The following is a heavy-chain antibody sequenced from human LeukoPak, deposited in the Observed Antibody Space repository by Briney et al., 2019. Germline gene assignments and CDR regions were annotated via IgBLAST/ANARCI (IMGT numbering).Heavy chain of an antibody. V-gene: IGHV4-61*02. Sequence: SETLSLTCTVSGGSISSGSYYWSWIRQPAGKGLEGIGRIYTSGSTNYNPSLKSRVTISVDTSKNQFSLKLSSVTAADTAVYYCARGEVVPAAHFDYWGQGTLVTVSS. CDR1: GGSISSGSYY. CDR2: IYTSGST. D-gene: IGHD2-2*01. J-gene: IGHJ4*02. CDR3: ARGEVVPAAHFDY.